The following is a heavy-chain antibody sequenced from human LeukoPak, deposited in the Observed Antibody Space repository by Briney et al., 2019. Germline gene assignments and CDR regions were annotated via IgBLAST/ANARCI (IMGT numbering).Heavy chain of an antibody. D-gene: IGHD2-8*01. CDR2: IHQHGNEK. Sequence: GGSLRLSCAASGFTFSNYWMSWVRQAPGKGLEWVASIHQHGNEKYFVDSVRGRFTISRDNAKNSLYLQMSSLRAEDTAVYYCATLNGPLFEYWGQGTLVTGSS. J-gene: IGHJ4*02. V-gene: IGHV3-7*01. CDR3: ATLNGPLFEY. CDR1: GFTFSNYW.